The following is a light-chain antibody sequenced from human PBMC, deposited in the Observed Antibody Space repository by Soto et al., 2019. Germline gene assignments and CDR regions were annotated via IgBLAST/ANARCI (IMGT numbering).Light chain of an antibody. CDR2: GNS. CDR3: QSYDSSLSGWV. Sequence: QSVLTQPPSVSGAPGQRVTSSCTGSSSNIGAGYDVHWYQQLPGTAPKLLIYGNSNQPSGVPDRFSGSKSGTSASLAITGLQAEDEADYYCQSYDSSLSGWVFGGGTKVTVL. CDR1: SSNIGAGYD. V-gene: IGLV1-40*01. J-gene: IGLJ3*02.